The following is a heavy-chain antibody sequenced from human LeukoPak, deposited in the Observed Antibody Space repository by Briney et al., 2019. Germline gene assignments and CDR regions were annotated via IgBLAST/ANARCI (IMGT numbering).Heavy chain of an antibody. Sequence: GASVKVSCKASGYTFTGYYMHWVRQAPGQGLEWMGWINPNSGGTNYAQKFQGRVTMTRDTSISTAYMELSRLRSDDTAVYYCARAFSYGITNDAFDIWGQGTMVTVSS. CDR1: GYTFTGYY. V-gene: IGHV1-2*02. J-gene: IGHJ3*02. CDR2: INPNSGGT. CDR3: ARAFSYGITNDAFDI. D-gene: IGHD5-18*01.